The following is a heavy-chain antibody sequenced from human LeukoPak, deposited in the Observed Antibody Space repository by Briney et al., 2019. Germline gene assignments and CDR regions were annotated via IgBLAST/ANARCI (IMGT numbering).Heavy chain of an antibody. D-gene: IGHD3-10*01. CDR2: IYSSGGT. CDR1: GGSISSGSDY. Sequence: SETLSLTRTVSGGSISSGSDYWSWIRQPGGKGLEGIGRIYSSGGTNYNPSPKSRVTISVATSKNQFSLKLSSVTAADAAVYYCASLVTKYGSGSYYFGYWGQGTLVTVAS. CDR3: ASLVTKYGSGSYYFGY. V-gene: IGHV4-61*02. J-gene: IGHJ4*02.